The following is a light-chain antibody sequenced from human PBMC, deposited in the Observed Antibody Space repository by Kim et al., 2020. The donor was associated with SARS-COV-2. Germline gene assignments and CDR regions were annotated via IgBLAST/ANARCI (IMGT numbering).Light chain of an antibody. Sequence: SSELTQDPAVSVALGQTVRITCQGDSLRSYYASWYQQKPGQAPVLVIYGKNNRPSGIPDRFSGSSSGNTASLTITGAQAEDEADYYCNSRDSSGNHLAVFGVGTQLTVL. CDR2: GKN. CDR3: NSRDSSGNHLAV. J-gene: IGLJ3*02. CDR1: SLRSYY. V-gene: IGLV3-19*01.